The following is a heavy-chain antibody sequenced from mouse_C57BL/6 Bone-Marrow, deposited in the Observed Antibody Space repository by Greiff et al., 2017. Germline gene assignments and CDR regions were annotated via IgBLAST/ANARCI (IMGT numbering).Heavy chain of an antibody. V-gene: IGHV1-81*01. Sequence: VQLQESGAELARPGASVKLSCKASGYTFTSYGISWVKQRTGQGLEWIGEIYPRSGNTYYNEKFKGKATLTADKSSSTAYMELRSLTSEDSAVYFCASNYYGSSYAPYYAMDYWGQGTSVTVSS. D-gene: IGHD1-1*01. CDR3: ASNYYGSSYAPYYAMDY. CDR1: GYTFTSYG. CDR2: IYPRSGNT. J-gene: IGHJ4*01.